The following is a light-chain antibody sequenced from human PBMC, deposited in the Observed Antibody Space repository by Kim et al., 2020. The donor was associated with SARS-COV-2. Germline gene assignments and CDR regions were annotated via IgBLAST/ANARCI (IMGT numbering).Light chain of an antibody. Sequence: ELTQPPSASGTPGQRVTMSCTGSSSNIGGNTVTWYQQFPGTAPKVVISRNDERPSGLSDRFSGSKSGTSASLAISGLQSEDEADYYCGTWDDRLKGVVFGGGTQLTVL. CDR1: SSNIGGNT. CDR2: RND. CDR3: GTWDDRLKGVV. V-gene: IGLV1-44*01. J-gene: IGLJ3*02.